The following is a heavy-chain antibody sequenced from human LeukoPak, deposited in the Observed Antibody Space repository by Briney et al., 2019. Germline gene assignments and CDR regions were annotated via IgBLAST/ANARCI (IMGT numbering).Heavy chain of an antibody. D-gene: IGHD4-17*01. CDR3: ARAHYRDYGGSDY. V-gene: IGHV4-34*01. CDR1: GRSFSGYS. Sequence: PSETLSLTCAVYGRSFSGYSWSWIRQPPGKGLEWIGEINHSGSTYYNPSLKSRVTISVDMSKNQFSLKLTSVTAADTAVYYCARAHYRDYGGSDYWGQGTLVTVSS. J-gene: IGHJ4*02. CDR2: INHSGST.